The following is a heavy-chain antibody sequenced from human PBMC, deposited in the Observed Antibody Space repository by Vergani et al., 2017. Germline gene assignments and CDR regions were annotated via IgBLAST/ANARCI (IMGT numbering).Heavy chain of an antibody. CDR1: GFTFSSYS. V-gene: IGHV3-21*01. CDR3: ARSAKIAVAGTLAY. D-gene: IGHD6-19*01. Sequence: EVQLVESGGGLVKPGGSLRLSCAASGFTFSSYSMNWVRQAPGKGLEWVSSISSSSSYIYYADSVKGRLTISRDNAKNSLYLQMNSLRAEDTAVYYCARSAKIAVAGTLAYWGQGTLVTVSS. J-gene: IGHJ4*02. CDR2: ISSSSSYI.